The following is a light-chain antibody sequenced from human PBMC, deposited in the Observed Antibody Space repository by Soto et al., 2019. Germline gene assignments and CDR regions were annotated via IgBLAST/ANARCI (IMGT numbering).Light chain of an antibody. V-gene: IGLV2-8*01. CDR3: SSYAVTNIFV. CDR2: EVN. J-gene: IGLJ1*01. CDR1: TSDIGAYNY. Sequence: QSALTQPPSASGSPGQSVTISCTGTTSDIGAYNYVSWYQQHPGRAPKVLIYEVNKRPSGVPDRFSGSKSGSTASLTVSGLQAEDEAEYYCSSYAVTNIFVFGTGTKVTVL.